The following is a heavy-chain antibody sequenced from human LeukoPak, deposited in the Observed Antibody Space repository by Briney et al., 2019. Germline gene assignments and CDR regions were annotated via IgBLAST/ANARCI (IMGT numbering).Heavy chain of an antibody. V-gene: IGHV4-59*06. CDR2: IYYSGST. Sequence: SETLSLTCAVYGGSFSGYYWSWIRQPPGKGLEWIGYIYYSGSTYYNPSLKSRVTISVDTSKNQFSLKLSSVTAADTAVYYCARIELRLAYFDYWGQGTLVTVSS. D-gene: IGHD5-12*01. CDR3: ARIELRLAYFDY. CDR1: GGSFSGYY. J-gene: IGHJ4*02.